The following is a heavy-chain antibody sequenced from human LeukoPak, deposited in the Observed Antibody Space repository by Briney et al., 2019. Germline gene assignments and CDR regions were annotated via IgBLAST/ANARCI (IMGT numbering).Heavy chain of an antibody. CDR3: ARELPREVTLDY. CDR1: GFTLSPYE. J-gene: IGHJ4*02. Sequence: GGSLRLSCAASGFTLSPYEMHWVRQVPGKGLVWVSRINSDGSRTGYADSVKGRFTISRDNAKNTLYLQMNSLRAEDTAIYYCARELPREVTLDYWGQGTLVTVSS. D-gene: IGHD2-21*02. CDR2: INSDGSRT. V-gene: IGHV3-74*01.